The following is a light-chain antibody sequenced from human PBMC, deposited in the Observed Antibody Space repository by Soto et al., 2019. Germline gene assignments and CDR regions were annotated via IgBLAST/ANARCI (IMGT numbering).Light chain of an antibody. V-gene: IGKV3-20*01. Sequence: EIVLTQSPGTLSSSPGERATLSCRASQTVTSNYLAWYQQKPGQAPRLLFFGASIRATGLPDRFSGGGSGTDFTLTISRLEPEDFAVYFCQQFGNSPWTFGQGTRVEI. CDR2: GAS. CDR1: QTVTSNY. J-gene: IGKJ1*01. CDR3: QQFGNSPWT.